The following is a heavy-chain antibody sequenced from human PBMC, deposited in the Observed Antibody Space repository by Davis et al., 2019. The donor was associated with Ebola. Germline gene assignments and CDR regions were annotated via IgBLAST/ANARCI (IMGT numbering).Heavy chain of an antibody. CDR1: GGTFSSYA. V-gene: IGHV1-69*05. D-gene: IGHD3-16*02. J-gene: IGHJ4*02. CDR2: IIPIFGTA. CDR3: ARQLRLGELSLYEV. Sequence: AASVKVSCKASGGTFSSYAISWVRQAPGQGLEWMGGIIPIFGTASYAQKFQGRVTMTRDTSTSTVYMELSSLRSEDTAVYYCARQLRLGELSLYEVWGQGTLVTVSS.